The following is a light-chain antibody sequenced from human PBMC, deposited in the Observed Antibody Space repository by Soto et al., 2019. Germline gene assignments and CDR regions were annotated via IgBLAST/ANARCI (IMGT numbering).Light chain of an antibody. J-gene: IGKJ1*01. V-gene: IGKV1-17*01. Sequence: DGRMTQSPSALSASVGDRVTITCRASQGIRNDLGWYQQKPGKAPKRLIYAASSLQSGVPSRFSGSGSGTDFTLTISRLEPEDFAVYYCQYYDESMWPFGQGTNVAIK. CDR2: AAS. CDR1: QGIRND. CDR3: QYYDESMWP.